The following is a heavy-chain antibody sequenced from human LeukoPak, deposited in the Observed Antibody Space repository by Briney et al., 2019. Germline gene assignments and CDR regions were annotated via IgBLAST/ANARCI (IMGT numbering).Heavy chain of an antibody. Sequence: GGSLRLSCAASGFTFSSYWMHWVRQAPGKGLVWVSRINTDGSSTSYADSVKGRFTISRDNAKNSLYLQMNSLRAEDTAVYYCARVGGGSWHDGMDVWGQGTTVTVSS. D-gene: IGHD2-15*01. CDR2: INTDGSST. CDR1: GFTFSSYW. CDR3: ARVGGGSWHDGMDV. V-gene: IGHV3-74*01. J-gene: IGHJ6*02.